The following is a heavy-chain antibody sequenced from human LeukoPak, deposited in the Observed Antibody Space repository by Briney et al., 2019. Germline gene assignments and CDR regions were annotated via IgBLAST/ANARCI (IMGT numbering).Heavy chain of an antibody. CDR2: IIYTGGS. V-gene: IGHV4-31*03. J-gene: IGHJ4*02. CDR1: GGSISSGGYS. D-gene: IGHD3-22*01. CDR3: ASSSPQYFDTSGYPLLFDY. Sequence: SETLSLTCTVSGGSISSGGYSWSWIRQHPGKGLEWMGYIIYTGGSYSHPSLRSRVIISVDTSKNHFSLKLSSVTAADTAVYYCASSSPQYFDTSGYPLLFDYWGQGTLVTVSS.